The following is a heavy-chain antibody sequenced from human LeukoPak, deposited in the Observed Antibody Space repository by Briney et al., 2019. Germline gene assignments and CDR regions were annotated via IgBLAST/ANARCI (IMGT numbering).Heavy chain of an antibody. Sequence: PSETLSLTCTVSGDSINAYYWGWIRQPPGKGLEWIGYIYFSGTAKYNPSLESRVTISVDTSKNQFSLKLSSVTAADTAVYYCARRRAEGGSNGHYNWFDPWGQGILVTVSS. D-gene: IGHD6-13*01. CDR3: ARRRAEGGSNGHYNWFDP. CDR2: IYFSGTA. CDR1: GDSINAYY. J-gene: IGHJ5*02. V-gene: IGHV4-59*08.